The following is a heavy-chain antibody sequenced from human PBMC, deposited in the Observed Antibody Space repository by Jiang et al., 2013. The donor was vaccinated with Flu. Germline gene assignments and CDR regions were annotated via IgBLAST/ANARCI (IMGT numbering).Heavy chain of an antibody. CDR3: ARADSSPTGSWNY. CDR2: IIPILGIA. J-gene: IGHJ4*02. CDR1: YT. Sequence: YTISWVRQAPGQGLEWMGRIIPILGIANYAQKFQGRVTITADKSTSTAYMELSSLRSEDTAVYYCARADSSPTGSWNYWGRGTLVTVSS. D-gene: IGHD6-13*01. V-gene: IGHV1-69*02.